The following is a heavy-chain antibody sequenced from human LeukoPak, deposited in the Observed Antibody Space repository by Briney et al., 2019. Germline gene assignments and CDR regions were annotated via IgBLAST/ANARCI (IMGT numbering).Heavy chain of an antibody. Sequence: PGGSLRLSCAASGFTFSSYWMHWVRQAPGKGLVWVSRINSDGSSTSYADSVKGRFTISRDNTKNTVYLQMNSLRAEDTAVYYCAKDVESAYDCSGYYSPFDSWAQGTLVTVSS. CDR2: INSDGSST. D-gene: IGHD3-22*01. CDR1: GFTFSSYW. V-gene: IGHV3-74*01. CDR3: AKDVESAYDCSGYYSPFDS. J-gene: IGHJ4*02.